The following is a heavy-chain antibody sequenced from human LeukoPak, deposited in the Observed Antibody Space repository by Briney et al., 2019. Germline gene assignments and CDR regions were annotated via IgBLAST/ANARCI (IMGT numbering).Heavy chain of an antibody. CDR3: ASLDYGSGSYVFDY. CDR1: GGSISSYY. CDR2: IYYSGST. V-gene: IGHV4-59*01. Sequence: SETLSLTCTVSGGSISSYYWSWLRQPPGKGPEWIGYIYYSGSTNYNPSLKSRVTISVDTSKNQFSLKLSSVTAADTAVYYCASLDYGSGSYVFDYWGQGALVTVSS. J-gene: IGHJ4*02. D-gene: IGHD3-10*01.